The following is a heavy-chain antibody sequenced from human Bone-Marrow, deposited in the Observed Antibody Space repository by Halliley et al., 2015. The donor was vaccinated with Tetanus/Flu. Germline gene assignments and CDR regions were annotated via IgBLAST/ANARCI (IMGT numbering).Heavy chain of an antibody. J-gene: IGHJ4*02. CDR2: IWYDGRDE. V-gene: IGHV3-33*01. Sequence: SLRLSCTTSGFPFSNYGFHWVRQAPGKGLEWVALIWYDGRDEYYADSVKGRFTISRDNSKNTLYLQMNSLRAEDTAVYYCARDLGLLRRVLGFWGQGTLVTVSS. CDR1: GFPFSNYG. CDR3: ARDLGLLRRVLGF.